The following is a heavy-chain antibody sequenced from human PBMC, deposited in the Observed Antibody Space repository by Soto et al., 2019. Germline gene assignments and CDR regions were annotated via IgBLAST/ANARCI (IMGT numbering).Heavy chain of an antibody. J-gene: IGHJ4*02. CDR2: IKQDGSEK. D-gene: IGHD1-26*01. Sequence: VGSLRLSCAASGFTFTSYWLSWVRQAPGKGLEWVANIKQDGSEKYYVDSVKGRFTISRDNAKNSMYLQMDSLRAEDTAVYHCAREVGATTILDYWGQGTLVTVSS. V-gene: IGHV3-7*03. CDR3: AREVGATTILDY. CDR1: GFTFTSYW.